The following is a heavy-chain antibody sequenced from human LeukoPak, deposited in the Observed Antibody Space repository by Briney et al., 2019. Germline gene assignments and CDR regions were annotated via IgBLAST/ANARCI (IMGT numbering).Heavy chain of an antibody. CDR2: INTPGGST. J-gene: IGHJ4*02. D-gene: IGHD3-22*01. CDR3: ARHKRSGYYYFDY. Sequence: GGSLRLSCAASGFTFSSYAMSWVRQAPGKGLEWVSAINTPGGSTYYADSVKGRFTISRDNSKNTLYLQMNSLRAQDTAPYYCARHKRSGYYYFDYSGQGTLVTVPS. CDR1: GFTFSSYA. V-gene: IGHV3-23*01.